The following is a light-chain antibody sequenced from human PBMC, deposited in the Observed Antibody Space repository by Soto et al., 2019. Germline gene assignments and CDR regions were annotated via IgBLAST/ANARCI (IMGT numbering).Light chain of an antibody. J-gene: IGKJ3*01. V-gene: IGKV3-11*01. CDR2: DAS. Sequence: EIVLTQSPATLSLSPGERATLSCRASQSVSGYLAWYQQKPGQAPRLLISDASNRATGIPARFSGSGSGTDFTLTISSLEPGDFAVYYGQQRSNWPFTFGPGTTVDVK. CDR1: QSVSGY. CDR3: QQRSNWPFT.